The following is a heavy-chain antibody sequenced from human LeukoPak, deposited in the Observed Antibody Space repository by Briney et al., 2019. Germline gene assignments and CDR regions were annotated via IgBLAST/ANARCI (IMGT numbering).Heavy chain of an antibody. J-gene: IGHJ4*02. CDR2: INHSGST. V-gene: IGHV4-34*01. CDR1: GGSFSGYY. D-gene: IGHD3-9*01. CDR3: ARGRRPYDILTGYHY. Sequence: SETLSLTCAVSGGSFSGYYWSWIRQPPGKGLEWIGEINHSGSTNYNPSLKSRVTILIDASKNQFSLKLSSVTAADTAVYYCARGRRPYDILTGYHYWGQGTLVTVSS.